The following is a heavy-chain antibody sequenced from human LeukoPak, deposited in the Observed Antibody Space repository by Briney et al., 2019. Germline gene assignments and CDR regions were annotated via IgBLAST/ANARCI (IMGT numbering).Heavy chain of an antibody. Sequence: ASVKVSCKASGYTFTSYGISWVRQAPGQGLEWMGRINPRSGGTDFAQRFQGRVTMTRDTSISTAYMEVTSLKSDDTAVYYCARDRTGTATRSNAFDIWGQGTMVTVSS. V-gene: IGHV1-2*06. J-gene: IGHJ3*02. D-gene: IGHD1/OR15-1a*01. CDR2: INPRSGGT. CDR3: ARDRTGTATRSNAFDI. CDR1: GYTFTSYG.